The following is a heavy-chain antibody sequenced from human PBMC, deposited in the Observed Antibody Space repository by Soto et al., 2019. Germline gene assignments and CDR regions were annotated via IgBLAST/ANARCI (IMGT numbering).Heavy chain of an antibody. D-gene: IGHD6-6*01. J-gene: IGHJ6*02. CDR1: GYSFTSYW. V-gene: IGHV5-10-1*01. CDR2: IDPSDSYT. CDR3: ARHWVDSSSSPYYYYGMDV. Sequence: PGESLKISCKGSGYSFTSYWISWVRQMPGKGLEWMGRIDPSDSYTNYSPSFQGHVTISADKSISTAYLQWSSLKASDTAMYYCARHWVDSSSSPYYYYGMDVWGQGTTVTVSS.